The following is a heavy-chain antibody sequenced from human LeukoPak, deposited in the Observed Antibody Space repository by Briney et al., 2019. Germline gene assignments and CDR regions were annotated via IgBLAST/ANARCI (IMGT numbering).Heavy chain of an antibody. CDR2: IYYSGST. CDR1: GGSISTDHY. V-gene: IGHV4-59*11. D-gene: IGHD3-10*01. Sequence: SETLSLTCTVSGGSISTDHYWTWIRQPPGKGLEWIGYIYYSGSTNYNPSLKNRVTISVDTSKNQFSLKLSSVTAADTAVYYCARVGTYGSGSYLSWLDYWGQGTLVTVSS. J-gene: IGHJ4*02. CDR3: ARVGTYGSGSYLSWLDY.